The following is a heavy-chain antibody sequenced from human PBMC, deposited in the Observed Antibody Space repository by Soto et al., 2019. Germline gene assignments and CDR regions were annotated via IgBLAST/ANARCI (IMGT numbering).Heavy chain of an antibody. CDR1: GYSFTIYW. D-gene: IGHD1-26*01. J-gene: IGHJ6*02. CDR3: ARRGIVGATDYYYGMDV. CDR2: IYPGDSDT. V-gene: IGHV5-51*01. Sequence: GESLKISCKGSGYSFTIYWIGWVRQMPGKGLEWMGIIYPGDSDTRYSPSFQGQVTISADKSISTAYLQWSSLKASDTAMYYCARRGIVGATDYYYGMDVWGQGTTVTVS.